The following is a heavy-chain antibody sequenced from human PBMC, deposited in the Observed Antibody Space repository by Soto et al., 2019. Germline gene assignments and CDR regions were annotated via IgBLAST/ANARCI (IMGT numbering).Heavy chain of an antibody. CDR1: GGTFSSYA. CDR3: ARDLYGVGATHVSYYGMDV. V-gene: IGHV1-69*01. CDR2: IIPIFGTA. Sequence: QVQLVQSGAEVKKPGSSVKVSCKASGGTFSSYAISWVRQAPGQGLEWMGGIIPIFGTANYAQKFQGRVTITADESTSTAYMELSSLRSEDTAVYYCARDLYGVGATHVSYYGMDVWGQGTTVTVSS. J-gene: IGHJ6*02. D-gene: IGHD1-26*01.